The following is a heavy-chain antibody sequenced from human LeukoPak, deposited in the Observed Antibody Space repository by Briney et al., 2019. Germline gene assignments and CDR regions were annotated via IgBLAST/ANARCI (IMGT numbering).Heavy chain of an antibody. CDR1: GISLSNYA. D-gene: IGHD3-10*01. CDR3: AKRGVVIRGILVIGYHQEAYHYDF. CDR2: ISERGGST. Sequence: GGSLRLSCVVSGISLSNYAMTWVRQAPGKGPEWVSYISERGGSTTYADSVKGRFTISRDTSLNTLNLQMNNLRAEDTAVYFCAKRGVVIRGILVIGYHQEAYHYDFWGQGVLVTVSS. J-gene: IGHJ4*02. V-gene: IGHV3-23*01.